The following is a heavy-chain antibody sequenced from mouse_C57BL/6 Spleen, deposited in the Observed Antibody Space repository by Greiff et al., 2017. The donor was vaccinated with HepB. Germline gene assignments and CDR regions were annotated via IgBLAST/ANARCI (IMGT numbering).Heavy chain of an antibody. CDR1: GYSITSGYY. CDR3: ARVITTARYFDV. CDR2: ISYDGSN. J-gene: IGHJ1*03. D-gene: IGHD1-1*01. Sequence: EVHLVESGPGLVKPSQSLSLTCSVTGYSITSGYYWNWIRQFPGNKLEWMGYISYDGSNNYNPSLKNRISITRDTSKNQFFLKLNSVTTEDTATYYCARVITTARYFDVWGTGTTVTVSS. V-gene: IGHV3-6*01.